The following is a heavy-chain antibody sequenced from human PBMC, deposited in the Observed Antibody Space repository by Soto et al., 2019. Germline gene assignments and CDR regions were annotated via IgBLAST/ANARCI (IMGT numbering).Heavy chain of an antibody. Sequence: PGGSLRLSCAGSGFTFGDSYMSWIRQAPGKGLEWLSYISPGSRYPAYADSVRGRFTISRDNAKRSLYLQMMSLTAEDTAIYYCVRGGGGGLFDPWGQGTMVTVSS. CDR2: ISPGSRYP. J-gene: IGHJ5*02. V-gene: IGHV3-11*06. D-gene: IGHD2-15*01. CDR1: GFTFGDSY. CDR3: VRGGGGGLFDP.